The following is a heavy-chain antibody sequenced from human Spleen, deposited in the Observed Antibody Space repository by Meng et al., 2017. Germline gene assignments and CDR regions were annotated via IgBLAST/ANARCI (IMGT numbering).Heavy chain of an antibody. CDR3: ATLRHSAFDI. CDR2: ISWNSGSI. Sequence: SLKISCAASGFSFDDYAMHWVRQAPGKGLEWVSGISWNSGSIGYADSVKGRFTVSRDNAKNSLYLQMNSLRAEDTAIYYCATLRHSAFDIWGLGTMVTVSS. J-gene: IGHJ3*02. V-gene: IGHV3-9*01. CDR1: GFSFDDYA.